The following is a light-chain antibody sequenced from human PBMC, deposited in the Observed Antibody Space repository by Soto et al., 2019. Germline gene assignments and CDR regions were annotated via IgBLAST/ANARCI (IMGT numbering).Light chain of an antibody. J-gene: IGLJ1*01. Sequence: QSALTQPASVSGSPGQSITISCTGSSSDIGPYNHVSWYQQHPGKAPKLIIYGVSDRPSGVSNRFSGSKSGTTASLTISGLQAEDEADYYCSSYTSTDALXVLGTGTKVNV. CDR1: SSDIGPYNH. CDR2: GVS. V-gene: IGLV2-14*01. CDR3: SSYTSTDALXV.